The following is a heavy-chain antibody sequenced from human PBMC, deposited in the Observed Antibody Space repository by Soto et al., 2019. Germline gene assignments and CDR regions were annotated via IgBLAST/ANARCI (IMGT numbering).Heavy chain of an antibody. Sequence: VPLLESGGDLVQPGGSLRLSCVASGFIFNNYAMSWVRQAPGKGLEWVSTIGGTDGDSDGVPWYEDSVKGRCTISRDSSANTLFLHMDNLRAEDSALYYCVKRGRNWGAFDFWGQGTTVVVSS. J-gene: IGHJ3*01. CDR1: GFIFNNYA. CDR2: IGGTDGDSDGVP. CDR3: VKRGRNWGAFDF. D-gene: IGHD7-27*01. V-gene: IGHV3-23*01.